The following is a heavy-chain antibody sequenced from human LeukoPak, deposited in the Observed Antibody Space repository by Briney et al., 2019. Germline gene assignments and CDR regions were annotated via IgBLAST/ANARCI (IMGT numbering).Heavy chain of an antibody. CDR3: ARADFWSGYYMDY. D-gene: IGHD3-3*01. V-gene: IGHV3-48*01. Sequence: GGSLRLPCAASGFTFSSYSMNWVRQAPGKGLEWVSYISSSSSSIYYADSVKGRITISRDNAKNALYMQMNSLRAEDTAVYYCARADFWSGYYMDYWGQGTLVTVSS. CDR2: ISSSSSSI. CDR1: GFTFSSYS. J-gene: IGHJ4*02.